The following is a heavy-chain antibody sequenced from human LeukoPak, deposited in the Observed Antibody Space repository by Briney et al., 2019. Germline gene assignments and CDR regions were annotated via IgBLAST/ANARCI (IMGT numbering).Heavy chain of an antibody. Sequence: PSETLSLTCTVSHYSISSNYYWGWIRQPPGKGLEWIGSIYHSGSTYYNPSLKSRVTISVDTSKNQFSLKLTSATAADTAVYFCARGFLGGTDQYFDSWGQGTLVTVSS. CDR2: IYHSGST. V-gene: IGHV4-38-2*02. D-gene: IGHD6-19*01. CDR1: HYSISSNYY. CDR3: ARGFLGGTDQYFDS. J-gene: IGHJ4*02.